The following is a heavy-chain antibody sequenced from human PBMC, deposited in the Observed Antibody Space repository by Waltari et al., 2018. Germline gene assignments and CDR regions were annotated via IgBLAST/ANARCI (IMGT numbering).Heavy chain of an antibody. CDR3: TRDHRIVVVPAALFDY. CDR1: GFTFGDQG. D-gene: IGHD2-2*01. Sequence: EVQLVESGGGLVQPGRSLRLSCTGSGFTFGDQGMSWVRQAPGKGLEWVGFIRSKASGGTTEYAASVKGRFTISREDSKSIAYLQMNSLKTEDTAVYYCTRDHRIVVVPAALFDYWGQGTLVTVSS. V-gene: IGHV3-49*04. CDR2: IRSKASGGTT. J-gene: IGHJ4*02.